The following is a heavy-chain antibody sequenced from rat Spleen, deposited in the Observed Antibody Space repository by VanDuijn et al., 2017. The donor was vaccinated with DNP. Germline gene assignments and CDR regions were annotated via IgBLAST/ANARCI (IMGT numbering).Heavy chain of an antibody. J-gene: IGHJ3*01. CDR1: GYSITSAYR. CDR3: ARLHYGLDY. CDR2: ISSAGST. D-gene: IGHD1-11*01. V-gene: IGHV3-3*01. Sequence: EVQLQESGPGLLKPSQSLSLTCSVTGYSITSAYRWNWIRKFPGNKLEWMGFISSAGSTNYNPSLKSRISITRDTSKNQFFLQVNSVTTEDTATYYCARLHYGLDYWGRGTLVTVSS.